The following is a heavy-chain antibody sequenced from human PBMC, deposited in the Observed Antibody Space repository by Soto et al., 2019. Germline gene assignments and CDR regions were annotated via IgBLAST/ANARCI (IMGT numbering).Heavy chain of an antibody. CDR2: IRSKANSYAT. CDR3: TRSLGIIAAADNWFDP. J-gene: IGHJ5*02. Sequence: PGGSLRLSCAASGFTFSGSAMHWVRQASGKGLEWVGRIRSKANSYATAYAASVKGRFTISRDDSMNTAYLQMNSLKTEDTAVYYCTRSLGIIAAADNWFDPWGQGTLVTVSS. CDR1: GFTFSGSA. V-gene: IGHV3-73*01. D-gene: IGHD6-13*01.